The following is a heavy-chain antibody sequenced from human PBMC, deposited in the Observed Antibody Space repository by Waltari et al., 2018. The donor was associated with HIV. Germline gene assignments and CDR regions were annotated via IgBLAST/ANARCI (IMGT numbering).Heavy chain of an antibody. CDR2: IYYRGTT. J-gene: IGHJ5*02. D-gene: IGHD3-16*01. CDR1: GGSISRGGYY. V-gene: IGHV4-31*03. Sequence: QVQLQESGPGLVKPSQTLSLTCPVSGGSISRGGYYWSWIRQHPGKGLEWIVYIYYRGTTCSTPSLKSGVTISVDTSKNQFSLKLSSVTAADTAVYYCARGGSGGYGPWGQGTLVTVSS. CDR3: ARGGSGGYGP.